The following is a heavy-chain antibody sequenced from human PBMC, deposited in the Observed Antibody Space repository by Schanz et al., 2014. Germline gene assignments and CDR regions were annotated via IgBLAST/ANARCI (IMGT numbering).Heavy chain of an antibody. V-gene: IGHV1-24*01. J-gene: IGHJ6*02. D-gene: IGHD3-10*01. CDR3: ATAEDASGSYGLPACGV. CDR2: LDLEDGEI. Sequence: QVQLVQSGAEVKKAGASVKVSRKVSGYTLSKLSIHWVRQAPGKGLEWMGGLDLEDGEIVYAEQLKGRVTMTEDTSTDTAYMELSSLRSQDTAVYYCATAEDASGSYGLPACGVWGQGTTVIVSS. CDR1: GYTLSKLS.